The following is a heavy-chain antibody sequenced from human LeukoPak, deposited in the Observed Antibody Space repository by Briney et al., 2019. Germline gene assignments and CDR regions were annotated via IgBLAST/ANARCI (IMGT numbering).Heavy chain of an antibody. CDR1: GGSISSYY. V-gene: IGHV4-59*01. D-gene: IGHD6-13*01. Sequence: SETLSLTCTVSGGSISSYYWSWIRQPPGKGLEWIGYIYYSGSTNYNPSLKSRVTISVDTSKNQFSLKLNSVTAADTAVYYCARITGTGIAAAGNWFDPWGQGTLVAVSS. CDR2: IYYSGST. CDR3: ARITGTGIAAAGNWFDP. J-gene: IGHJ5*02.